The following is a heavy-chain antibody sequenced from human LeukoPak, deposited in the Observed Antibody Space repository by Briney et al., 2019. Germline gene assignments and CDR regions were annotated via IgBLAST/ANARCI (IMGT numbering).Heavy chain of an antibody. J-gene: IGHJ3*02. CDR2: ISYDGSNK. D-gene: IGHD3-22*01. CDR1: GFTFSSYG. V-gene: IGHV3-30*03. CDR3: ARGLRYYDSSGPIGGAFDI. Sequence: GRSLRLSCAASGFTFSSYGMHWVRQAPGKGLEWVAVISYDGSNKYYADSVKGRFTISRDNSKNTLYLQMNSLRAEDTAVYYCARGLRYYDSSGPIGGAFDIWGQGTMVTVSS.